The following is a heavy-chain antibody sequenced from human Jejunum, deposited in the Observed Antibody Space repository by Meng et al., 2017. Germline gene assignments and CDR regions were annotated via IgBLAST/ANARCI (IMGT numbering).Heavy chain of an antibody. Sequence: QVQLQESGPGLVKPSQTLSLACTVSGDSVTSGSSHWSWIRQPPGKGLAWIGYIHHIGITYYNPSLRSRLLISIDTSKRQLSLTLNSVTAADTALYYCATIQSSPHFFNYWGQGTLVTVSS. CDR3: ATIQSSPHFFNY. D-gene: IGHD6-6*01. J-gene: IGHJ4*02. CDR1: GDSVTSGSSH. CDR2: IHHIGIT. V-gene: IGHV4-30-4*01.